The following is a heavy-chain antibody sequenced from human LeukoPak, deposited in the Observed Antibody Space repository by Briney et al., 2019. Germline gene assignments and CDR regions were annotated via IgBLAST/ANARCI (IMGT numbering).Heavy chain of an antibody. V-gene: IGHV3-30-3*01. CDR3: ARGYCSSTTCTSGYYYGIDV. Sequence: PGGFLRLSCAASGFTFSSSSMHWVRQAPGKGLEWVAVMSYDESKQYYADSVKGRFIISRDNSRNTLYLQMNSLRTEDTAVYYCARGYCSSTTCTSGYYYGIDVWGQGTTVTVSS. D-gene: IGHD2-2*01. J-gene: IGHJ6*02. CDR2: MSYDESKQ. CDR1: GFTFSSSS.